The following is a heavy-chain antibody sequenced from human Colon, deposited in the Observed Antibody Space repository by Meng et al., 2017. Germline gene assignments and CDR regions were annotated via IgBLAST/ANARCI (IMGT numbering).Heavy chain of an antibody. Sequence: QVQRQESGPRPGKPSQTLSLTCTVSGGSISSGGYYWSWIRQHPGKGLEWIGYIYYSGSTYYNPSLKSRAIISVDTSKNEFSLRLSSVSAADTAVYYCARRYGSGTYPFDFWGQGILVTVAS. J-gene: IGHJ4*02. V-gene: IGHV4-31*03. D-gene: IGHD3-10*01. CDR3: ARRYGSGTYPFDF. CDR1: GGSISSGGYY. CDR2: IYYSGST.